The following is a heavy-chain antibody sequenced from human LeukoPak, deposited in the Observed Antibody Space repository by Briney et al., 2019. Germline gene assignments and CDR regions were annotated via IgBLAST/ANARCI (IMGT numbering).Heavy chain of an antibody. CDR1: GGSFSGYY. V-gene: IGHV4-34*01. CDR2: INHSGST. Sequence: SETLSLTCAVYGGSFSGYYWSWIRQPPGKGLEWIGEINHSGSTNYNSSLKSRVTISVDTSKNQFSLKLSSVTAADTAVYYCARNKYYYGSRNYGVPNWFDPWGQGTLVTVSS. J-gene: IGHJ5*02. CDR3: ARNKYYYGSRNYGVPNWFDP. D-gene: IGHD3-10*01.